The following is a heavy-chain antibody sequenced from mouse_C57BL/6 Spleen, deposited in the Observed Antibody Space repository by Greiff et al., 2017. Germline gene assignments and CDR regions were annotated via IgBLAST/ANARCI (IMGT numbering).Heavy chain of an antibody. CDR3: ARSLNYYGSNYAMDY. D-gene: IGHD1-1*01. CDR2: IYPRSGNT. Sequence: VQLQQSGAELARPGASVKLSCKASGYTFTSYGISWVKQRTGQGLEWIGEIYPRSGNTYYNEKFKGKATLTADKSSSTAYMELRSLTSEDSAVYFCARSLNYYGSNYAMDYWGQGTSVTVSS. CDR1: GYTFTSYG. J-gene: IGHJ4*01. V-gene: IGHV1-81*01.